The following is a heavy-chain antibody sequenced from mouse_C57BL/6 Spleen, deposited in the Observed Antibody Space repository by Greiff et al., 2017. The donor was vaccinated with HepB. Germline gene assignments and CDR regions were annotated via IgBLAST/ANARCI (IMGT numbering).Heavy chain of an antibody. CDR3: ARDKANRDWYFDV. CDR1: GFTFSSYA. Sequence: EVKLQESGGGLVKPGGSLKLSCAASGFTFSSYAMSWVRQTPEKRLEWVATISDGGSYTYYPDNVKGRFTISRDNAKNNLYLQMSHLKSEDTAMYYCARDKANRDWYFDVWGTGTTVTVSS. J-gene: IGHJ1*03. D-gene: IGHD3-2*02. V-gene: IGHV5-4*01. CDR2: ISDGGSYT.